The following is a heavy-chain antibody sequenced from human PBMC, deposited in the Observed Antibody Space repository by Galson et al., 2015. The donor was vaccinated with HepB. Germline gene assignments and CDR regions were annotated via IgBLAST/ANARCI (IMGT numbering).Heavy chain of an antibody. Sequence: ETLSLTCAVSGGSISSSNWWSWVRQPPGKGLEWIGEIYHGGSTNYNPSLKSRVSISVDKSKNQISLKLSSVTAADTAVYYCARSRVPAALDYWGQGTLVTVSS. J-gene: IGHJ4*02. D-gene: IGHD2-2*01. CDR3: ARSRVPAALDY. CDR1: GGSISSSNW. CDR2: IYHGGST. V-gene: IGHV4-4*02.